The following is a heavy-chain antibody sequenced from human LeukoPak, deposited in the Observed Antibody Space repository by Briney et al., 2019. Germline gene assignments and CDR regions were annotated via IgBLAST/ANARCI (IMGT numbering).Heavy chain of an antibody. CDR2: ISYDGSNK. Sequence: GGSLRLSCAASGFTFSSYGMHWDRQAPGKGLEWVAVISYDGSNKYYADSVKGRFTISRDNSKNTLYLQMNSLRAEDTAVYYCAKEARYYDSSGYIPDYWGQGTLVTVSS. J-gene: IGHJ4*02. V-gene: IGHV3-30*18. CDR3: AKEARYYDSSGYIPDY. CDR1: GFTFSSYG. D-gene: IGHD3-22*01.